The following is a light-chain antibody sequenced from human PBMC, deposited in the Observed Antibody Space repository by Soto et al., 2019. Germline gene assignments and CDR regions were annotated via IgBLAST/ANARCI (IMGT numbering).Light chain of an antibody. J-gene: IGKJ2*01. V-gene: IGKV3-20*01. Sequence: EIVLTQSPGTLSLSPGERATLSCRASQSVSSSYLAWYQQKPGQAPRLLIYGASSRATGIPDRFSGSGSGTDFTLTISRLEPEDVAVYSCQQYGSSPQTFGQGTKLEIK. CDR3: QQYGSSPQT. CDR1: QSVSSSY. CDR2: GAS.